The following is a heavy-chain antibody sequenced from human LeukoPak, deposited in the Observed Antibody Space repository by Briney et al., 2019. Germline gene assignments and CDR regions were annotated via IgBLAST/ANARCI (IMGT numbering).Heavy chain of an antibody. CDR2: IYPGDSDT. Sequence: GESLKSSCKGSGYSFTSYWIGWVRQMSGKGLEWMGMIYPGDSDTRYSPSFQGQVTISADKSISTAFLQWSSLKASDTAMYYCVRGGGEQQVDYWGQGTLVTVSS. CDR1: GYSFTSYW. CDR3: VRGGGEQQVDY. D-gene: IGHD3-10*01. J-gene: IGHJ4*02. V-gene: IGHV5-51*01.